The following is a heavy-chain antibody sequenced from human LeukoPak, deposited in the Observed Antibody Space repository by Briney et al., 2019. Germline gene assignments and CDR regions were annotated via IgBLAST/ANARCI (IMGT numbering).Heavy chain of an antibody. D-gene: IGHD3-10*01. CDR1: GYTFTGFF. J-gene: IGHJ1*01. Sequence: ASVKVSCKVSGYTFTGFFMHWVRQAPGQGLEWMGWINPNSGGTNYAHNFQSRVTMTRDTSSSTAYMELSGLRSDDTALYYCASPYGSGSWGLDLHHWGQGTLVAVSS. CDR3: ASPYGSGSWGLDLHH. CDR2: INPNSGGT. V-gene: IGHV1-2*07.